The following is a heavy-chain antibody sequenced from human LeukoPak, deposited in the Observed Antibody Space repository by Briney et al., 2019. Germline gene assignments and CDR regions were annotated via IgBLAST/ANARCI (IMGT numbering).Heavy chain of an antibody. CDR1: GFTFSSYG. V-gene: IGHV3-23*01. CDR2: ISGSGGST. CDR3: ARDRDPLVRCDY. J-gene: IGHJ4*02. D-gene: IGHD3-10*01. Sequence: PWGSLRLSCAASGFTFSSYGIRWVRPAPGEGLEWVSAISGSGGSTYYADSVKGRFTISRDNAKNSLYLQMNSLRAEDTAVYYCARDRDPLVRCDYWGQGTLVTVSS.